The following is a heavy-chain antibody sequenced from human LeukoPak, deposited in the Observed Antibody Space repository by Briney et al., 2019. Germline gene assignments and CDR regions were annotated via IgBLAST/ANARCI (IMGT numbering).Heavy chain of an antibody. J-gene: IGHJ6*03. Sequence: GGSLRLSCAASGFTFSSQWMSWVRQAPGKGLEWVAIVNQGGTQKYYVDSVKGRFTISRDNAENSLYLQMNSLRAEDTAVYYYAREHYFYYLDAWGKGTTVTVSS. CDR3: AREHYFYYLDA. V-gene: IGHV3-7*01. CDR2: VNQGGTQK. CDR1: GFTFSSQW.